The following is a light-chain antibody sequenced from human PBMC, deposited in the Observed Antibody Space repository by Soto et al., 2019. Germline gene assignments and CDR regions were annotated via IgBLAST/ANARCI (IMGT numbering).Light chain of an antibody. CDR2: GAS. CDR3: QQYGSSPLT. V-gene: IGKV3-20*01. Sequence: EIVLTQSPDTLSLSSGERATLSCRASQRISNYYLAWYHQQPGQAPRLLIYGASSRATGVPDRFSGSGSGTDFTLTISRLEPEDFAVYYCQQYGSSPLTFGGGTKVEIK. CDR1: QRISNYY. J-gene: IGKJ4*01.